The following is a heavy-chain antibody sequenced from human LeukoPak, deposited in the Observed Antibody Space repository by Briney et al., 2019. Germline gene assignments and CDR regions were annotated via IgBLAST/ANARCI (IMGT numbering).Heavy chain of an antibody. J-gene: IGHJ4*02. CDR1: GFTFTTYW. D-gene: IGHD3-10*01. Sequence: GGSLRLSCAASGFTFTTYWLGWVRQPPGKGLEWVANIKQDGTEKYYGDSVKGRFTISRDNAKNSLYLQMNSLRAEDTAVYYCARDIRGLGSCFDYWGQGTLVTVSS. CDR2: IKQDGTEK. CDR3: ARDIRGLGSCFDY. V-gene: IGHV3-7*01.